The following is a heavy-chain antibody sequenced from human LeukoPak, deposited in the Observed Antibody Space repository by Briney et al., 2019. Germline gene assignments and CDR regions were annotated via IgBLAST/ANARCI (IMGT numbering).Heavy chain of an antibody. J-gene: IGHJ4*02. Sequence: GGSLRLSCAASGFTFSSYWMHWVRQVPGKGLVWVARIKSDGGTTSYADSVKGRFTISRDNAKNTLYLQMNSLRAEDTAVYYCARVYNYGSGDYWGQGTLVTVSS. CDR1: GFTFSSYW. CDR3: ARVYNYGSGDY. CDR2: IKSDGGTT. D-gene: IGHD5-18*01. V-gene: IGHV3-74*01.